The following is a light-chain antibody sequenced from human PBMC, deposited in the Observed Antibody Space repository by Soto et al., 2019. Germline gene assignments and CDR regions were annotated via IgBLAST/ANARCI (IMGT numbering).Light chain of an antibody. Sequence: EIVLSQSPDTLSLSPGERATLSCRASQRVTNSYLAWYQQKPGQAPRLLIFGASSRATGIPDRFSGSGSGTDFTLTISSLEPEDFALYFCHQYGTSPRTFGPGTQVEF. CDR3: HQYGTSPRT. V-gene: IGKV3-20*01. CDR2: GAS. CDR1: QRVTNSY. J-gene: IGKJ1*01.